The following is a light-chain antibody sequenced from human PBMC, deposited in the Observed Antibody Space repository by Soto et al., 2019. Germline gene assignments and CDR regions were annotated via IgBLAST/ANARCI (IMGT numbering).Light chain of an antibody. CDR3: QHYNSYSEA. J-gene: IGKJ1*01. CDR1: QTTSSW. V-gene: IGKV1-5*03. CDR2: KAS. Sequence: DIQMTQSPSTLSGYVGDRVTITCRASQTTSSWLAWYQQKPGKAPKLLIYKASTLKSGVPSRFSGSGSGTEFTLTISSLQPDDFATYYCQHYNSYSEAFGQRTKVDI.